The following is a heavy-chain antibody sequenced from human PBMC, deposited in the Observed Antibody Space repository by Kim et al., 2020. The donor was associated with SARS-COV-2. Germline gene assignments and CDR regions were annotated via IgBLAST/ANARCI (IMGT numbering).Heavy chain of an antibody. D-gene: IGHD6-13*01. CDR2: IDPNSGGT. CDR1: GYTFTGFY. J-gene: IGHJ5*02. Sequence: ASVKVSCKASGYTFTGFYIHWVRQAPGEGLEYMGWIDPNSGGTTYAEKFQGRVTMTSDKSITTTFMELTRLTYDDTAVYYCARDLAVRPTGGYNWFDPWGQGTLVPVSS. V-gene: IGHV1-2*02. CDR3: ARDLAVRPTGGYNWFDP.